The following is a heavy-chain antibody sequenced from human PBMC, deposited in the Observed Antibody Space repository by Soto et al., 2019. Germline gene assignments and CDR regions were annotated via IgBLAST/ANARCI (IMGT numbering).Heavy chain of an antibody. CDR1: GFTFTSYA. V-gene: IGHV3-23*01. Sequence: PGGSLRLACAASGFTFTSYAMIWVRQAPGKGLEWVSAVNGNGGSTYYADSVKGRFTISRDNSKNTLYLQMTSLRAEGTAIYYCAKDVVSTLTHADFWGQGTLVTVS. CDR3: AKDVVSTLTHADF. J-gene: IGHJ4*02. CDR2: VNGNGGST. D-gene: IGHD4-4*01.